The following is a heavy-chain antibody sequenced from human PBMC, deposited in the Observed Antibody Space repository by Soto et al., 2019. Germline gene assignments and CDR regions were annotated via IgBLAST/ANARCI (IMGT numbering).Heavy chain of an antibody. Sequence: AGGSLRLSCAASGFTFSNYAMSWVRQAPGKGLECVTTIVGSRTYYSDSVKGRFTIPRDNSQNTLYLQMNNLRADDTAVYYCAKDLRDWLRNAFDVWGQGTMVTVSS. CDR2: IVGSRT. CDR3: AKDLRDWLRNAFDV. D-gene: IGHD5-12*01. CDR1: GFTFSNYA. V-gene: IGHV3-23*01. J-gene: IGHJ3*01.